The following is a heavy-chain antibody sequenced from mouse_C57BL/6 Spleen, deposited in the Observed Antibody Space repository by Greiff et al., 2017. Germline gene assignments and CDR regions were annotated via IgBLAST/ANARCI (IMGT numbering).Heavy chain of an antibody. D-gene: IGHD2-4*01. Sequence: VQLQQSGAELARPGASVKMSCKASGYTFPSYTMHWVKQRPGQGLEWIGYINPSSGYTKYNQKFKGKATLTADKSSSTAYMHLSSLTSEDSADYYCARERDYDPFDDWGQGTTRTVSS. CDR3: ARERDYDPFDD. CDR2: INPSSGYT. J-gene: IGHJ2*01. V-gene: IGHV1-4*01. CDR1: GYTFPSYT.